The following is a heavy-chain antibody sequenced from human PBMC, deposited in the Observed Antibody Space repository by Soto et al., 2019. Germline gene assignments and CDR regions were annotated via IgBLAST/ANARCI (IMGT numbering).Heavy chain of an antibody. CDR2: IAPIINIP. CDR1: GGTFSTYT. V-gene: IGHV1-69*02. J-gene: IGHJ4*02. D-gene: IGHD2-15*01. CDR3: ARAMCFGGSCYLEV. Sequence: QVQLVQSGAEVKKPGSSVKVSCKASGGTFSTYTISWVRQAPGQGLEWMGRIAPIINIPDYSQKFQGRVTITADKSTTTAYMDLISLRSEDTAVYYCARAMCFGGSCYLEVWGQGTLVTVSS.